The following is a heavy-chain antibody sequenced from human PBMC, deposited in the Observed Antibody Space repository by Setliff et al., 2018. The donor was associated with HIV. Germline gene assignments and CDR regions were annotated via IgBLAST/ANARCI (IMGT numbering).Heavy chain of an antibody. J-gene: IGHJ4*02. Sequence: GASVKVPCKASGYTFTGYYMHWVRQDPGQGLEWMGWNNPNSGGTNYAQKFQGWVTMTRDTSISTAYMQLSRLRSDDTAVYYCARSQGIVPAAPLWYWGQGTLVTVSS. CDR2: NNPNSGGT. D-gene: IGHD2-2*01. CDR1: GYTFTGYY. V-gene: IGHV1-2*04. CDR3: ARSQGIVPAAPLWY.